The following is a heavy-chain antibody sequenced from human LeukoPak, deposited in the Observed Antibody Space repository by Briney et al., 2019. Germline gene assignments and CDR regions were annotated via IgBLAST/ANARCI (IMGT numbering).Heavy chain of an antibody. CDR3: ARALRFLEWHDVFDI. CDR1: GGTFSSYT. J-gene: IGHJ3*02. CDR2: IIPIFGTA. V-gene: IGHV1-69*13. D-gene: IGHD3-3*01. Sequence: ASVKVSCKASGGTFSSYTISWVRQAPGQGLEWMGGIIPIFGTANNAQKFQGRVTITADESTSTAYMELSSLRSEDTAVYYCARALRFLEWHDVFDIWGQGTMVTVSS.